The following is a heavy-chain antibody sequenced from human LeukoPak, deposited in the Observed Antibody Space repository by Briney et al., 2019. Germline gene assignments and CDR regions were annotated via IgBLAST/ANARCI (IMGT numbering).Heavy chain of an antibody. CDR1: GFTFSSYV. J-gene: IGHJ4*02. Sequence: GGSLRLSCAASGFTFSSYVMHWVRQAPGKGLEWVAFIRYDGSNKYYADSVKGRFTISRDNSKNTLYLQMNSLRAEDTAVYYCAKDSGRIAVAGTIDYWGQGTLVTVSS. CDR3: AKDSGRIAVAGTIDY. D-gene: IGHD6-19*01. V-gene: IGHV3-30*02. CDR2: IRYDGSNK.